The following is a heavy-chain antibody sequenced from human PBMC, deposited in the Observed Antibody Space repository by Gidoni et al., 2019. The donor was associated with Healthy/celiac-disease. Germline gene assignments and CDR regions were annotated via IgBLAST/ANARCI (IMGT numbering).Heavy chain of an antibody. V-gene: IGHV3-23*01. CDR2: ISGSGGST. D-gene: IGHD3-3*01. Sequence: EVQLLESGGGLVQPGGSLRLSCAASGFTFSSYAMSWVRQAPGKGLEWVSAISGSGGSTYYADSVKGRFTISRDNSKNTLYLQMNSLRAEDTAVYYCAKSNRTYDFWSGYYDPFDYWGQGTLVTVSS. CDR1: GFTFSSYA. CDR3: AKSNRTYDFWSGYYDPFDY. J-gene: IGHJ4*02.